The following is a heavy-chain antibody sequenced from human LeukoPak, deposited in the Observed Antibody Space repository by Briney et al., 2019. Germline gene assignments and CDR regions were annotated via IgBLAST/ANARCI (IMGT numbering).Heavy chain of an antibody. D-gene: IGHD2-15*01. J-gene: IGHJ3*02. CDR3: ARGGVVYPDSFDI. Sequence: QSGGSLRLSCAASGFTVSSSYMNWVRQAPGKGLEWVSLIFSGGGPYYADSVKGRFTISRDNSKNTLFLQMNSLRAEDTAVYYCARGGVVYPDSFDIWGRGTMVTVSS. V-gene: IGHV3-66*01. CDR1: GFTVSSSY. CDR2: IFSGGGP.